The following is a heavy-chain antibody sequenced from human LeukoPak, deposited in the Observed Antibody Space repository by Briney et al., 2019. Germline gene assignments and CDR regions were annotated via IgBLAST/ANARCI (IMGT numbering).Heavy chain of an antibody. CDR1: GDSIGSSNYF. V-gene: IGHV4-39*01. Sequence: AETLSLTCTVSGDSIGSSNYFWVRIRQPPGKALEWITSINYSGNTYYNPSLKNRVSISVDTSKNQFSLGLKSVTAADTAVYFCARYSYMPNWFDPWGQGTLVTVST. J-gene: IGHJ5*02. CDR2: INYSGNT. CDR3: ARYSYMPNWFDP. D-gene: IGHD3-16*02.